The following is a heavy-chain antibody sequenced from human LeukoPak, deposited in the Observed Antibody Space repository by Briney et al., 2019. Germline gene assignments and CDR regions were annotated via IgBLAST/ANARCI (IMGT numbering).Heavy chain of an antibody. V-gene: IGHV4-31*03. Sequence: SETLSLTCTVSGDSMTSGTYYWSWIRQPPGKGLEWIGYISESGNTYYNPSLKSRLIISPDTSKSSFSLKLSSAAAADTAVYHCATVVAYELRIYVWGKGNTGTV. CDR1: GDSMTSGTYY. CDR3: ATVVAYELRIYV. J-gene: IGHJ6*01. CDR2: ISESGNT. D-gene: IGHD3-3*01.